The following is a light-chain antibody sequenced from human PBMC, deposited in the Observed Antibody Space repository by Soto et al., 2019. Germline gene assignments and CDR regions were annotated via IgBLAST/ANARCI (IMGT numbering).Light chain of an antibody. J-gene: IGKJ1*01. CDR3: HQYGTSPWT. Sequence: EAVLTQSPATLSLSPGERATLSCRASQSVSSYLAWYQQKPAQAPRLLIYGVSDRATGIPDRFSGSGSGTDFTLTISRLEPEDFAVYYCHQYGTSPWTFGQGTKVDIK. V-gene: IGKV3-20*01. CDR2: GVS. CDR1: QSVSSY.